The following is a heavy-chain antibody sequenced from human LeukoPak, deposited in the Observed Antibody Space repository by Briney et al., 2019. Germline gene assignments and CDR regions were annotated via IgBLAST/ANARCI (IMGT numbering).Heavy chain of an antibody. V-gene: IGHV3-15*01. Sequence: GGSLRLSCAASGFRFSDAWMSWVRQAPGKGLEWVGRIKRKIDGERTDYVESVKGRFIISRDDSTNTLFLQMNSLKIEDTADXYCTTGYSSGYIEDYWGQGTRVSVSS. CDR2: IKRKIDGERT. CDR1: GFRFSDAW. J-gene: IGHJ4*02. CDR3: TTGYSSGYIEDY. D-gene: IGHD3-22*01.